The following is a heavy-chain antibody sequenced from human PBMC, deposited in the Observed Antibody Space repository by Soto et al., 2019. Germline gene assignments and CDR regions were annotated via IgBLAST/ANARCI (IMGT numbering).Heavy chain of an antibody. D-gene: IGHD2-15*01. CDR2: INHSGST. CDR1: GGSFSGYY. CDR3: ARPAYCSGGSCHYGMDV. J-gene: IGHJ6*02. V-gene: IGHV4-34*01. Sequence: PSETLSLTCAVYGGSFSGYYWSWIRQPPGKGLEWIGEINHSGSTNYNPSLKSRVTISVDTSKNQFSLKLSFVTAADTAVYYCARPAYCSGGSCHYGMDVWGQGTTVTVSS.